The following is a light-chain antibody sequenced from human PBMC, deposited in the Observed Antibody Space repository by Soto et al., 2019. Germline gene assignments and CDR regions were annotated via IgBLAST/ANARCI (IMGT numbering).Light chain of an antibody. CDR2: NVY. CDR3: SAYTVSRTYV. Sequence: QSALSQPASVSGSPGQSITISCTGTSRDVGAYNYVCWYQQRPGKVPKLLIYNVYDRPSGISYRFSGSKSGNTASLTISGLQGEDEADYYCSAYTVSRTYVFGTGTKVTVL. J-gene: IGLJ1*01. CDR1: SRDVGAYNY. V-gene: IGLV2-14*01.